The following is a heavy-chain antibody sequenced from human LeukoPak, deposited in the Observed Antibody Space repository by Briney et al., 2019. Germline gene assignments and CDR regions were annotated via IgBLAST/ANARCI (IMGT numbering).Heavy chain of an antibody. J-gene: IGHJ3*02. V-gene: IGHV3-20*04. Sequence: RPGGSLSLSCAASGFMFDEYGMTWVRQVPGKGLEWVLGINWNGANTGYGDSVKGRFTVSRDNAKNSLHLHMRSLRAEDTALYYCARVQYDTSGFYNAFDIWGQGTMVIVSS. CDR3: ARVQYDTSGFYNAFDI. CDR1: GFMFDEYG. CDR2: INWNGANT. D-gene: IGHD3-22*01.